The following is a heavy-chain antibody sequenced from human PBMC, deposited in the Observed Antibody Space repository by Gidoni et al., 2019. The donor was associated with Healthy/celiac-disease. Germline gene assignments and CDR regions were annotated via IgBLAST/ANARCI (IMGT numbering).Heavy chain of an antibody. V-gene: IGHV3-33*01. Sequence: QVQLVESGGGVVQPGRSLGLPCAASGFTFSSYGMHWVRQAPGKGLEWVAVIWYDGSNKYYADSVKGRFTISRDNSKNTLYLQMNSLRAEDTAVYYCARDTRYSSSLDYWGQGTLVTVSS. CDR1: GFTFSSYG. D-gene: IGHD6-6*01. CDR2: IWYDGSNK. J-gene: IGHJ4*02. CDR3: ARDTRYSSSLDY.